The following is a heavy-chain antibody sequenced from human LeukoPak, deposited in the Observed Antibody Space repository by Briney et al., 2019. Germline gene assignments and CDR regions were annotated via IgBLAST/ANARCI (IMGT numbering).Heavy chain of an antibody. CDR1: GFNFIDYS. D-gene: IGHD5-12*01. J-gene: IGHJ4*01. CDR3: ARDHRYAFDN. Sequence: GGSLRLSCAASGFNFIDYSMNWVRQAPGKGREWLSYIGISSGNTKYADSVKGRFTTSRDKARNSLYLQMNSLRVEDTAMYYCARDHRYAFDNWGHGTLVTVSS. V-gene: IGHV3-48*01. CDR2: IGISSGNT.